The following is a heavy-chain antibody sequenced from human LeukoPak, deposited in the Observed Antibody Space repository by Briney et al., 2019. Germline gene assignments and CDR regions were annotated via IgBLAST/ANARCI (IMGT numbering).Heavy chain of an antibody. CDR1: GGSISSYY. CDR2: INYSGST. V-gene: IGHV4-59*01. CDR3: ARDAYYGSRAPFDP. Sequence: SETLSLTCTVAGGSISSYYWSWLRQPPGKGLEWIGHINYSGSTNYNPSLKTRAPISVATSTNQFSLKLSAVTAADTAVYYWARDAYYGSRAPFDPWGQGTLVTVSS. D-gene: IGHD3-10*01. J-gene: IGHJ5*02.